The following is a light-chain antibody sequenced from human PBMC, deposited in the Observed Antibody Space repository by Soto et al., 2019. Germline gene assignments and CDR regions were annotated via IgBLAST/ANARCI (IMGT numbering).Light chain of an antibody. V-gene: IGKV3-11*01. Sequence: EIVLTQSPATLSLSPGERTTLSCRASQSVSNCLAWYQQKPGRPPRLLIYDASNRATGVPARFSGSGSGTDFTLTIGSLEPEDFAVYYCQQRYYSPDLTFGGGTKVEI. CDR3: QQRYYSPDLT. CDR2: DAS. CDR1: QSVSNC. J-gene: IGKJ4*01.